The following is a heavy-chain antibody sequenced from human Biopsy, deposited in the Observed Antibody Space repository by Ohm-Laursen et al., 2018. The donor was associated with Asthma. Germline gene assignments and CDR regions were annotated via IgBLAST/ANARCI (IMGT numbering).Heavy chain of an antibody. Sequence: SQTLSLTWTVSGAYIETPDYHWSWIRQSPGKGLEWIGFVFYSGTTHYSRSLERRLYISIDTARNEFSMRLRSLTAADTAVYFCARVASYGGVYFGIDVWGPGTTVSV. D-gene: IGHD4-23*01. CDR2: VFYSGTT. J-gene: IGHJ6*02. V-gene: IGHV4-30-4*01. CDR1: GAYIETPDYH. CDR3: ARVASYGGVYFGIDV.